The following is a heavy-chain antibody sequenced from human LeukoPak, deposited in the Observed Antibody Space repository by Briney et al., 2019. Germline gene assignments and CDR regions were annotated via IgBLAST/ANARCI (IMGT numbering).Heavy chain of an antibody. CDR1: GYTFTSYA. D-gene: IGHD5-24*01. CDR2: INPNSGGT. Sequence: GASVKVSCKASGYTFTSYAMNWVRQAPGQGLEWMGWINPNSGGTNYAQKFQGRVTMTRDTSISTAYMELSRLRSDDTAMYYCARAPPDGYNLYYFDYWGQGTLVTVSS. V-gene: IGHV1-2*02. J-gene: IGHJ4*02. CDR3: ARAPPDGYNLYYFDY.